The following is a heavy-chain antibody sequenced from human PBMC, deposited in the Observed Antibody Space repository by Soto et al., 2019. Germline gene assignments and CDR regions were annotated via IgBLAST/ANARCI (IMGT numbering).Heavy chain of an antibody. CDR1: GFSLSTSGVG. CDR3: AHPLAEKWLVVFDW. CDR2: IYWDGDI. J-gene: IGHJ4*02. D-gene: IGHD6-19*01. Sequence: QITLRESGPTLVEPTQTLTLTCTFSGFSLSTSGVGVGWIRQPPGKALDWLALIYWDGDIRYSASLKSRLTIXKXTXXNQVVLTLTNMDPVDTATSYCAHPLAEKWLVVFDWCGQGTLVTVSS. V-gene: IGHV2-5*02.